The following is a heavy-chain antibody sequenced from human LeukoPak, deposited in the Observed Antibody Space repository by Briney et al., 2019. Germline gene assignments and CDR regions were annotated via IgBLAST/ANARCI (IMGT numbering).Heavy chain of an antibody. CDR3: AREARIGGIAVAGGGLWGFDP. CDR1: GFTFSSYN. Sequence: GGSLRLSCAASGFTFSSYNMNWVRQAPGKGLEWVAYISIGTSFIYYADSVKGRFTISRDNAKNSLYLQVNSLRSDDTAVYYCAREARIGGIAVAGGGLWGFDPWGQGTLVTVSS. D-gene: IGHD6-19*01. V-gene: IGHV3-21*04. CDR2: ISIGTSFI. J-gene: IGHJ5*02.